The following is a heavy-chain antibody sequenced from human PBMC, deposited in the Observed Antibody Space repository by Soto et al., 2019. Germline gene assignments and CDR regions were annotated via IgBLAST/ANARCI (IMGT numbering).Heavy chain of an antibody. CDR2: IGTRSDV. V-gene: IGHV3-21*01. J-gene: IGHJ6*02. CDR1: GFTFSSYS. D-gene: IGHD2-21*02. Sequence: GGSLRLSCAASGFTFSSYSIHWVRQAPGKGLEWVSSIGTRSDVYYADSVKGRFTNPRDNAKNSMALQMNSLRAEDTGVDYCAREETAWPLAYGLDVWGQGTTVTVSS. CDR3: AREETAWPLAYGLDV.